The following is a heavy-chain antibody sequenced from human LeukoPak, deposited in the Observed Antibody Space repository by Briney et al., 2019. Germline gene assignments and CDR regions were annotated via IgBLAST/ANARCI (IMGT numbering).Heavy chain of an antibody. Sequence: PSETLSLTCTVSGGSISSSSYYWSWIRQPPGTGLEWLGYIYYSGSTNYNPSLKSRVTISVDTSKNQFSLKLSSVTAADTAVYYCARMYSSGWYPTHYFDYWGQGTLVTVSS. CDR3: ARMYSSGWYPTHYFDY. V-gene: IGHV4-61*01. J-gene: IGHJ4*02. CDR2: IYYSGST. D-gene: IGHD6-19*01. CDR1: GGSISSSSYY.